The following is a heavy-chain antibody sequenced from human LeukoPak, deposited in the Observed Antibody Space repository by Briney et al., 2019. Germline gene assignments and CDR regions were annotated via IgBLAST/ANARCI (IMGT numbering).Heavy chain of an antibody. CDR1: GYTFNTFG. CDR2: ISPYNGNT. CDR3: ARDPTKDSSGWNGFDY. Sequence: ASVKVSCKASGYTFNTFGISWVRQAPGQGLEWMGWISPYNGNTNYAQKLQGRVTMTTGTFTSTAYMELRSLRSDDTAVYFCARDPTKDSSGWNGFDYWGQGTLVTVSS. J-gene: IGHJ4*02. V-gene: IGHV1-18*01. D-gene: IGHD6-19*01.